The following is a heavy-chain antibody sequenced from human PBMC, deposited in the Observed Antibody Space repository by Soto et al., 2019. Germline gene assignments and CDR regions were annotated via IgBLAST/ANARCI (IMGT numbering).Heavy chain of an antibody. Sequence: QITLKESGPTLVKPTQTLTLTCTFSGFSLSTSGVGVGWIRQPPGKALEWLALIYWDDDKRYSPSLKSRLTITTDTPKKHVGRTMTTMDPVDTATYYCAHNRLGSGRYSWYFDLWGRGTLVTVSS. CDR3: AHNRLGSGRYSWYFDL. J-gene: IGHJ2*01. CDR1: GFSLSTSGVG. D-gene: IGHD3-10*01. V-gene: IGHV2-5*02. CDR2: IYWDDDK.